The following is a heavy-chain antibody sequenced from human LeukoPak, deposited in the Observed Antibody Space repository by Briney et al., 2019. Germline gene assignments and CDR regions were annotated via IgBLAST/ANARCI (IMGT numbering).Heavy chain of an antibody. CDR3: ARDRIAMSGSDY. Sequence: ASVKVSCKASGYTFTGYYIHWVRQAPGQGLEWMGWINPSSGASKYAEKFQSRVTMTRDTSVSTAYMELSSLRSDDTAVYYCARDRIAMSGSDYWGQGTLVTVSS. V-gene: IGHV1-2*02. D-gene: IGHD6-19*01. J-gene: IGHJ4*02. CDR1: GYTFTGYY. CDR2: INPSSGAS.